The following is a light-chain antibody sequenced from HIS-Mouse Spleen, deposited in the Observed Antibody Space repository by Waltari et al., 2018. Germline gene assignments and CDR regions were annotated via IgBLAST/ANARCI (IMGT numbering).Light chain of an antibody. CDR2: DAS. CDR3: QQRSNWPPWT. V-gene: IGKV3-11*01. J-gene: IGKJ1*01. CDR1: QSVSSY. Sequence: EIVFTQSPATLSLSPGERATLSRRASQSVSSYLAWYQQKPGQAPRLLIYDASNRATGIPARFSGSGSGTDFTLTISSLEPEDFAVYYCQQRSNWPPWTFGQGTKVEIK.